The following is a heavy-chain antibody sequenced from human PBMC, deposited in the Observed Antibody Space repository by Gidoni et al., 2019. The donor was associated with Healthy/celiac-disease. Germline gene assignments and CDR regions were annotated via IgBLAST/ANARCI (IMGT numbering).Heavy chain of an antibody. J-gene: IGHJ6*03. D-gene: IGHD3-22*01. CDR1: GFTFRSYA. V-gene: IGHV3-30-3*01. CDR2: ISYDGSNK. Sequence: QVQLVESGGGVVQPGRSLRLSCAAAGFTFRSYAMHGVRQAPGKGLEWVAVISYDGSNKYYADSVKGRFTISRDNSKNTLYLQMNSLRAEDTAVYYCARDWYYYDSSGYYPYYYYYYYMDVWGKGTTVTVSS. CDR3: ARDWYYYDSSGYYPYYYYYYYMDV.